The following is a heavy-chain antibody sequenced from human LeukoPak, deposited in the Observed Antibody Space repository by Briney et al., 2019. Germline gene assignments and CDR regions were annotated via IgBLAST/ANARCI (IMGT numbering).Heavy chain of an antibody. CDR2: VIPSVGVA. Sequence: GASVKVSCKTSGGSFTTYDITWLRQAPGQGLEWMGRVIPSVGVAEYAQKFQGRVTITADTSTTTAHMELSSLTPEDTAVYFCARGGTPNWFDPWGQGTLVTVSS. CDR1: GGSFTTYD. V-gene: IGHV1-69*04. J-gene: IGHJ5*02. CDR3: ARGGTPNWFDP. D-gene: IGHD1-1*01.